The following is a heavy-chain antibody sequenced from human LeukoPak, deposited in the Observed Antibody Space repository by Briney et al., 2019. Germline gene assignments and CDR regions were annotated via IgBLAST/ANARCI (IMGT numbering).Heavy chain of an antibody. Sequence: ASVKVSCKASGYSFSSYALTWVRQVPGQGLEWMGWITTNTGKPTYAQSFTGRFVFSLDTSVNTAYLQINSLKTEDTAVYYCARHGDYGDYDPFYYYYYMDVWGKGTTVTVSS. CDR3: ARHGDYGDYDPFYYYYYMDV. CDR2: ITTNTGKP. V-gene: IGHV7-4-1*02. J-gene: IGHJ6*03. CDR1: GYSFSSYA. D-gene: IGHD4-17*01.